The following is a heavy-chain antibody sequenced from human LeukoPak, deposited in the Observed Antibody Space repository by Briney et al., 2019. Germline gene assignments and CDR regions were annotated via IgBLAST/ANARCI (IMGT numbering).Heavy chain of an antibody. CDR3: AQDSNRLVGPTTFDY. D-gene: IGHD1-26*01. V-gene: IGHV3-23*01. CDR2: VTGSGGAS. J-gene: IGHJ4*02. CDR1: GFTFTSYA. Sequence: PGGSLRLSCAASGFTFTSYAMSWVRQAPGKGLEWVSAVTGSGGASYYADSVKGRFTISKDNSKNTLFLQMNSLRAEDTAVYYCAQDSNRLVGPTTFDYWGRGTLVTVSS.